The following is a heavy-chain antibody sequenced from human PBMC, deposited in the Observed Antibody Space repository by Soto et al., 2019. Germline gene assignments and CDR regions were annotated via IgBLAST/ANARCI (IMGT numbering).Heavy chain of an antibody. J-gene: IGHJ6*03. D-gene: IGHD3-3*01. CDR3: ASQGQTPSDLEWLLSNYYYYYMDV. CDR1: GGSISSSSYY. Sequence: SETLSLTCTVSGGSISSSSYYWGWIRQPPGKEMEWIGSIYYSGSTYYNPSLKSQVTISVDTSKKQLSLKLSSVTAADKAEYYFASQGQTPSDLEWLLSNYYYYYMDVWGKGTTVT. CDR2: IYYSGST. V-gene: IGHV4-39*01.